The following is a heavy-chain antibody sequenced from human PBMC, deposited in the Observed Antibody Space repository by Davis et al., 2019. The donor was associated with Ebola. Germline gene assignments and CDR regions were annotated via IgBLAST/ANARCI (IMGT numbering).Heavy chain of an antibody. D-gene: IGHD3-3*01. CDR1: DGSISSSSYY. Sequence: PSETLSLTCTVSDGSISSSSYYWGGIRQPPGKGREWIGSIYYSGSTYYNPSLKSRVTISVDTSKNQFSLKLSSVTAADTAVYYCARVYWAYYDFWSGYYTYYFDYWGQGTLVTVSS. V-gene: IGHV4-39*07. CDR2: IYYSGST. J-gene: IGHJ4*02. CDR3: ARVYWAYYDFWSGYYTYYFDY.